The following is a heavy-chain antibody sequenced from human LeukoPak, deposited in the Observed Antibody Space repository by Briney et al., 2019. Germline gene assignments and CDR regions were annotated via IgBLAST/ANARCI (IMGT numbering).Heavy chain of an antibody. V-gene: IGHV3-23*01. J-gene: IGHJ4*02. CDR2: ISGSGGST. Sequence: GGSLRLSCAASGFTFSSYAMSWVRQAPGEGLEWVSAISGSGGSTYYADSVKGRFTISRDNSKNTLYLQMNSLRAEDTAVYYCASSTYYYDSSGYYLDYWGQGTLVTVSS. CDR3: ASSTYYYDSSGYYLDY. CDR1: GFTFSSYA. D-gene: IGHD3-22*01.